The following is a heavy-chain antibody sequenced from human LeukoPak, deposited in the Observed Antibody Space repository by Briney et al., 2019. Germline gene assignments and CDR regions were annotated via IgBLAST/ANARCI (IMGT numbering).Heavy chain of an antibody. CDR2: IYYSGST. V-gene: IGHV4-31*03. CDR1: GGSISSGGYY. Sequence: SQTLSLTCTVSGGSISSGGYYWSWIRQHPGKGLEWIGYIYYSGSTYYNPPLKSRVTISLDTSKNQFSLRLSSVTAADTAFYYCARTIVGDAFDIWGQGTMVTVSS. CDR3: ARTIVGDAFDI. D-gene: IGHD1-26*01. J-gene: IGHJ3*02.